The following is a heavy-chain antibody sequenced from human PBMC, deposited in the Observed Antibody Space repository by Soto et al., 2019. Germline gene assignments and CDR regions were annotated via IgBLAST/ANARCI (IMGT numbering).Heavy chain of an antibody. CDR2: VSSSSSQI. V-gene: IGHV3-21*01. J-gene: IGHJ4*02. CDR1: GFTFSGHT. CDR3: ARCMGYDGSGYAFFDS. D-gene: IGHD3-10*01. Sequence: EVQLVESGGGLVKPGGSLRLSCAASGFTFSGHTINWVRQAPGKGLEWVSSVSSSSSQIYYADSVKGRFTVSRDNAEKSLYLQMNSLRAEDTAIYYCARCMGYDGSGYAFFDSWGQGTLVTVSS.